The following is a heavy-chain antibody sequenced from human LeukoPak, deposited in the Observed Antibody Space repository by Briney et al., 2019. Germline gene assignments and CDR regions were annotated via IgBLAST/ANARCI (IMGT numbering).Heavy chain of an antibody. D-gene: IGHD2/OR15-2a*01. V-gene: IGHV4-34*01. CDR3: ARNDYFGINNGMDV. CDR2: INHSGYT. J-gene: IGHJ6*02. CDR1: GESFGDFY. Sequence: SETLSLTCDVSGESFGDFYWSWIRQPPGKGLEWIGEINHSGYTNYYPSLKSRVTISVDTSKNQFSLRLSSVTAADTAVYYCARNDYFGINNGMDVWGQGTTVTVS.